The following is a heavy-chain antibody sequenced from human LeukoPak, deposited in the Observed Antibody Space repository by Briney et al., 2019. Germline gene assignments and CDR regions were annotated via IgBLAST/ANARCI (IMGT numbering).Heavy chain of an antibody. V-gene: IGHV3-9*01. CDR1: GFTFDDYA. Sequence: GGSLRLSCAASGFTFDDYAMHWVRQAPGKGLEWFSGISWNSGSIGYADSVKGRFTISRDNAKNPLYLQMNSLRAEDTALYYCAKGASSSWYLFWWFDPWGQGTLVTVSS. J-gene: IGHJ5*02. CDR2: ISWNSGSI. D-gene: IGHD6-13*01. CDR3: AKGASSSWYLFWWFDP.